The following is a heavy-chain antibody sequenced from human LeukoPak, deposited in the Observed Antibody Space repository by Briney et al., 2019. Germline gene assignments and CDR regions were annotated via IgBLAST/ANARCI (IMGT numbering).Heavy chain of an antibody. CDR1: GGSFSGSY. V-gene: IGHV4-34*01. D-gene: IGHD6-13*01. Sequence: SETLSLTCAVYGGSFSGSYWSWIRQPPGKGLEWIGEINHSGSTNYNPSLKSRVTISVDTSKNQFSLKLSSVTAADTAVYYCARGKDSSSWYFMYYFDYWGQGTLVTVSS. CDR2: INHSGST. CDR3: ARGKDSSSWYFMYYFDY. J-gene: IGHJ4*02.